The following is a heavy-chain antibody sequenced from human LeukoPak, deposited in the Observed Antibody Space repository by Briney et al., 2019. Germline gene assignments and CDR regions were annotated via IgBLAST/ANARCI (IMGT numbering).Heavy chain of an antibody. Sequence: GESLRLSCAASGFTFSNHGMHWVRQAPGKGPEWVALIWYDGSNKYYGDSVKGRFTISRDNSKNTVYLQMNSLRAEDTGVYYCARDRLEAVTDDDYFDYWGQGTLVTVSS. CDR3: ARDRLEAVTDDDYFDY. D-gene: IGHD2-21*02. CDR1: GFTFSNHG. CDR2: IWYDGSNK. J-gene: IGHJ4*02. V-gene: IGHV3-33*01.